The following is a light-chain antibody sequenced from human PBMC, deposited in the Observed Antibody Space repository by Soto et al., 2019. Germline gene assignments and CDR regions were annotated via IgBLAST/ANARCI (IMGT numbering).Light chain of an antibody. CDR3: QQLNTYPRT. Sequence: DIQLTQSPSFLSASIGDRDTITCRASQDISAYLAWYQQVPGKAPKLLIYAASTLQSGVPSRFSGSGSGAEFTLTISSLQPEDFASYYCQQLNTYPRTFGQGTKVEIK. J-gene: IGKJ1*01. V-gene: IGKV1-9*01. CDR1: QDISAY. CDR2: AAS.